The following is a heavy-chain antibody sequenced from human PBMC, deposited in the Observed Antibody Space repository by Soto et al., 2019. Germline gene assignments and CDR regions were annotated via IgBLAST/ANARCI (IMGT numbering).Heavy chain of an antibody. V-gene: IGHV3-30-3*01. CDR2: ISYDGSNK. Sequence: PGGSLRLSCAASGFTFSSYAMHWVRQAPGKGLEWVAVISYDGSNKYYADSVKGRFTISRDNSKNTLYLQMNSLRAEDTAVYYCARAPYSSGWYWFDYWGQGTLVTVSS. CDR1: GFTFSSYA. J-gene: IGHJ4*02. D-gene: IGHD6-19*01. CDR3: ARAPYSSGWYWFDY.